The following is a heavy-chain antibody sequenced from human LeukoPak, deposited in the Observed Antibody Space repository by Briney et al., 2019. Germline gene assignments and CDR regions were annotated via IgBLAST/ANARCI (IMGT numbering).Heavy chain of an antibody. Sequence: HPGGSLRLSCAASGFNFADYWMFWVRQVPGEGLLWVSQIYSDGESTTYGDSAKGRFTVSRDNARNTLYLQMSRLRVEDTAVYYCARGTSVTAGIDYWGQGTLVAVSS. V-gene: IGHV3-74*03. J-gene: IGHJ4*02. D-gene: IGHD2-21*02. CDR2: IYSDGEST. CDR1: GFNFADYW. CDR3: ARGTSVTAGIDY.